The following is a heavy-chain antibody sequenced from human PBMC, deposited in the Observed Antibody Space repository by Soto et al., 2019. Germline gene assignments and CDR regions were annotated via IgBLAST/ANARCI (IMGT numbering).Heavy chain of an antibody. CDR2: INPNSGGT. Sequence: ASVKVSCQASGYTFTGYYMHWVRQAPGQGLEWMGWINPNSGGTNYAQKFQGRVTMTRDTAISTDYMELSRLRSDGPAVYYCARDLIGCEDNRHLYYYYYDGMDVWGQGTTVTVSS. D-gene: IGHD3-22*01. J-gene: IGHJ6*02. V-gene: IGHV1-2*02. CDR3: ARDLIGCEDNRHLYYYYYDGMDV. CDR1: GYTFTGYY.